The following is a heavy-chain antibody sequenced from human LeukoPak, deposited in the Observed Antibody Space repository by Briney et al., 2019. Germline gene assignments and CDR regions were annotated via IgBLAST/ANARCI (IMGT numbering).Heavy chain of an antibody. CDR2: ISWNSGSI. Sequence: GGSLRLSCAASGFTFDDYAMHWVRQAPGKGLEWVSGISWNSGSIGYADSVKGRFTISRDSAKNSLYLQMNSLRAEDTALYYCAKGIAAAGTSPLDYWGQGTLVTVSS. CDR3: AKGIAAAGTSPLDY. CDR1: GFTFDDYA. D-gene: IGHD6-13*01. J-gene: IGHJ4*02. V-gene: IGHV3-9*01.